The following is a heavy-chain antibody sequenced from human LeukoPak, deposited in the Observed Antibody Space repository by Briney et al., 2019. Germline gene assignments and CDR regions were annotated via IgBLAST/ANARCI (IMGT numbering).Heavy chain of an antibody. Sequence: PGGSLRLSCAASGFTFSSYAMHWVRQAPGKGLEWVAVISYDGSNKYYADSVKGRFTISRDNSKNTLYLQMNSLRAEDTAVYYCARGDGFPFVYYYYYYMDVWGKGTTVTVSS. D-gene: IGHD3-16*01. CDR2: ISYDGSNK. CDR3: ARGDGFPFVYYYYYYMDV. CDR1: GFTFSSYA. V-gene: IGHV3-30-3*01. J-gene: IGHJ6*03.